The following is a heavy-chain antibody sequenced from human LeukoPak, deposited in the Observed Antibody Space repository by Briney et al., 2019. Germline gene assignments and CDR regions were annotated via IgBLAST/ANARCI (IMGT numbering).Heavy chain of an antibody. J-gene: IGHJ4*02. CDR3: TKATQWLAFDY. Sequence: SEALSLTCTVSGGSISSHFWSWMRQPPGKGLEWIGNIYNRGTTNYNPSLNSRVTMSVDTSKNQLSLQLTSVTAADTAVYYCTKATQWLAFDYWGRGTLVTVSS. CDR1: GGSISSHF. CDR2: IYNRGTT. D-gene: IGHD6-19*01. V-gene: IGHV4-59*11.